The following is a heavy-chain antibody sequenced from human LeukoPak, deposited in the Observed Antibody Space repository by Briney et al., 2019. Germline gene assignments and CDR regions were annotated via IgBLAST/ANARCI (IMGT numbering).Heavy chain of an antibody. D-gene: IGHD6-19*01. Sequence: GGSLRLSCAASGLTFSSYGMHWVRQAPGKGLEWVAVIWNDGSNKYYADSVKGRFTVSRDNSKNTLYLQMNSLRAEDTAVYYCASQNLIAVAGYYFDYWGQGTLVTASS. CDR1: GLTFSSYG. J-gene: IGHJ4*02. V-gene: IGHV3-33*01. CDR2: IWNDGSNK. CDR3: ASQNLIAVAGYYFDY.